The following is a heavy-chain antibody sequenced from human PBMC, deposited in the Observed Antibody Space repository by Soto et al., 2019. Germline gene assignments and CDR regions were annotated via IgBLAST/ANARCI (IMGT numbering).Heavy chain of an antibody. J-gene: IGHJ3*02. CDR3: ARKAESYGFDI. D-gene: IGHD3-10*01. Sequence: QVQLVQSGAEVKKPGSSVKVSCKASGGTFSNYAINWVRQAPGQGLEWMGGFIPIFDAANYAQNFRGRVTITADESTSTAYMELSGLRSEDTAMYYCARKAESYGFDIWGHGTLVTVS. CDR1: GGTFSNYA. V-gene: IGHV1-69*01. CDR2: FIPIFDAA.